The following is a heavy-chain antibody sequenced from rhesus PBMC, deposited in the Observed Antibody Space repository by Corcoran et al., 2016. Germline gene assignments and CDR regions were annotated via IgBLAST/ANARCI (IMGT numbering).Heavy chain of an antibody. J-gene: IGHJ6*01. CDR2: INGNSRST. V-gene: IGHV4-80*01. CDR1: GASSSSDW. D-gene: IGHD6-37*01. CDR3: ARKAVAGRRYGLDS. Sequence: QVQLQESGPGLVKPSETLSRTCAVSGASSSSDWWNWIRQPPGTGREWIGEINGNSRSTHYNPSLKSRVTISHDASKNQFSLKLSSVTAADTAVYYCARKAVAGRRYGLDSWGQGVVVTVSS.